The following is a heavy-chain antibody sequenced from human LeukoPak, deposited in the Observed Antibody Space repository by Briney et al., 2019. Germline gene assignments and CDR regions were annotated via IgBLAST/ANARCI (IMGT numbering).Heavy chain of an antibody. Sequence: GGSLRLSCAASGFTFSTFAMSWVRQAPGKGLVWVSRINSDGSSTSYADSVKGRFTISRDNAKNTLYLQMNSLRAEDTAVYYCARGPYTTYYYDSSGYSHFDYWGQGTLVTVSS. V-gene: IGHV3-74*01. CDR3: ARGPYTTYYYDSSGYSHFDY. CDR1: GFTFSTFA. CDR2: INSDGSST. D-gene: IGHD3-22*01. J-gene: IGHJ4*02.